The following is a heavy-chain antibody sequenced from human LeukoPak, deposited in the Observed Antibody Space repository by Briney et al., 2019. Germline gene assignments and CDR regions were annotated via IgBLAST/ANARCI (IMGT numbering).Heavy chain of an antibody. J-gene: IGHJ4*02. Sequence: GGSLRLSCAASGFTFSSYWMHWVRQAPGKGLEWLSYISSSSRSKYYADSVKGRFIVSRDNAKNSLYLQMDSLRAEDTALYYCASQSSGSSTRAPDFWGQGTLVTVSS. CDR2: ISSSSRSK. D-gene: IGHD1-26*01. CDR1: GFTFSSYW. V-gene: IGHV3-48*04. CDR3: ASQSSGSSTRAPDF.